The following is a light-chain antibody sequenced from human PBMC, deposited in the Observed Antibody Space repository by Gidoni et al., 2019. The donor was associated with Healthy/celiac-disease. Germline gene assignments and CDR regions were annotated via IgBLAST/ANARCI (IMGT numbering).Light chain of an antibody. CDR2: DAS. CDR3: QQRSNWPWT. Sequence: APLCLSPGERAPLSGRARQSVSSYLAWYQQKPGQAPRLLIYDASNRATGIPARFSGSGSGTDFTLTISSLEPEDFAVYYCQQRSNWPWTFGQGTKVEIK. V-gene: IGKV3-11*01. J-gene: IGKJ1*01. CDR1: QSVSSY.